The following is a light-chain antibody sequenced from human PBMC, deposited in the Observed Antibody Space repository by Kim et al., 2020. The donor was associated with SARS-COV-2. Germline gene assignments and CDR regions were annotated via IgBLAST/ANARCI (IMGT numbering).Light chain of an antibody. CDR3: AAWDDSLSGRV. J-gene: IGLJ3*02. CDR1: SSSIGSNY. CDR2: RNN. Sequence: QSVLTQPPSASGTPGQRVTISCSGSSSSIGSNYVYWYQQFPGTAPKLLIYRNNQRPSGVPDRFSGSKSGTSASLAISGLRSEDEADYYCAAWDDSLSGRVFGGGTQLTVL. V-gene: IGLV1-47*01.